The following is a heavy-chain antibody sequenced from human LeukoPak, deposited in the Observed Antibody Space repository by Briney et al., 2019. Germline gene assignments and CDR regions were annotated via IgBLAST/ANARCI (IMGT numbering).Heavy chain of an antibody. J-gene: IGHJ3*02. V-gene: IGHV3-73*01. CDR3: ASKGLWFGELQPI. CDR2: IRSKANSYAT. D-gene: IGHD3-10*01. CDR1: GFTFSGSA. Sequence: GGSLRLSCAASGFTFSGSAMHWVRQASGRGLEWVGRIRSKANSYATAYAASVKGRFTISRDDSKNTAYLQMNSLKTEDTAVYYCASKGLWFGELQPIWGQGTMVAVSS.